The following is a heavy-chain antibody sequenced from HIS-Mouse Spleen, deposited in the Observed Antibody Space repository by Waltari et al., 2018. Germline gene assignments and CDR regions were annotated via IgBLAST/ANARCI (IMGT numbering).Heavy chain of an antibody. CDR2: INHSGSN. CDR1: GGSFSGYY. Sequence: QVQLQQWGAGLLKPSETLSLTCAVYGGSFSGYYWSWIRQPPGKGLEWIGEINHSGSNNYNPSLKVRVTIAVATSKNQFSLKLSSVTAADTAVYYCARQSSSSPRFDYWGQGTLVTVSS. D-gene: IGHD6-6*01. J-gene: IGHJ4*02. V-gene: IGHV4-34*01. CDR3: ARQSSSSPRFDY.